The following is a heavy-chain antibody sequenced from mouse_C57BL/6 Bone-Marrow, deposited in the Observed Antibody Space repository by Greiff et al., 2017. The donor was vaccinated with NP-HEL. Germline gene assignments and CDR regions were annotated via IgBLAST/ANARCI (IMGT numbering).Heavy chain of an antibody. Sequence: EVQLQQSGPELVKPGASVKISCKASGYSFTGYYMNWVKQSPEKSLEWIGEINPSTGGTTYNQKFKAKATLTVDKSSSTAYMQLKSLTSEDSAVYYCARNPYYGSSYGFAYWGQGTLVTVSA. J-gene: IGHJ3*01. CDR2: INPSTGGT. CDR3: ARNPYYGSSYGFAY. V-gene: IGHV1-42*01. D-gene: IGHD1-1*01. CDR1: GYSFTGYY.